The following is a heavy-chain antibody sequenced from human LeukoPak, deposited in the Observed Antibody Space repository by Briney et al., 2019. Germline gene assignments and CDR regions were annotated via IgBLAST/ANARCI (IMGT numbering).Heavy chain of an antibody. CDR1: GFTFTSYE. Sequence: GGSLRLSCAASGFTFTSYEMIWVRQAPGKGLEWLSYISGSGGSTYYADSVKGRFTISRDNSRNTLYLQMNSLRAEDTALYYCAKENHENAFDIWGQGTMVTVSS. CDR2: ISGSGGST. D-gene: IGHD1-14*01. V-gene: IGHV3-23*01. J-gene: IGHJ3*02. CDR3: AKENHENAFDI.